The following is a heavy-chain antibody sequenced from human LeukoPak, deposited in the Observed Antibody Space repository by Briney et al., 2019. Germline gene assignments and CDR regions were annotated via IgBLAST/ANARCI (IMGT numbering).Heavy chain of an antibody. J-gene: IGHJ5*02. CDR2: ISSSSSTI. Sequence: GGSLRLSCAASGFTFSSYSMNWVRQAPGKGLEWVSYISSSSSTIYYADSVKGRFTISRDNAKNSLYLQMNSLRAEDTAVYYCARVRDMVRGVIIWFDPWGQGTLVTVSS. V-gene: IGHV3-48*01. CDR1: GFTFSSYS. D-gene: IGHD3-10*01. CDR3: ARVRDMVRGVIIWFDP.